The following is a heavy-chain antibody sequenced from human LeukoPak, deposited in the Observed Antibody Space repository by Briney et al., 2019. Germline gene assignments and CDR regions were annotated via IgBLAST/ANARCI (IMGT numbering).Heavy chain of an antibody. CDR2: ISGSGGST. Sequence: PGGSLRLSCAASGFTFSSYGMSWVRQAPGKGLERVSAISGSGGSTYYADSVKGRFTISRDNSKNTLYLQMNSLRAEDTAVYYCAKCIVGATAPFDYWGQGTLVTVSS. CDR3: AKCIVGATAPFDY. D-gene: IGHD1-26*01. CDR1: GFTFSSYG. J-gene: IGHJ4*02. V-gene: IGHV3-23*01.